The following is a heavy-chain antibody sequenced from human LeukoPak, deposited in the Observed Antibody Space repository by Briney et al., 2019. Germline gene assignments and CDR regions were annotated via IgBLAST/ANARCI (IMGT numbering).Heavy chain of an antibody. Sequence: ASVKVSCKASGYIFTGYYMHWVRQAPGQGLEWMGWINPNSGGTNYAQKFQGRVTMTRDTSISTAYMELSRLRSDDTAVYYCAREYCSSTSCYTSAFDIWGQGTMVTVSS. CDR2: INPNSGGT. V-gene: IGHV1-2*02. CDR1: GYIFTGYY. CDR3: AREYCSSTSCYTSAFDI. D-gene: IGHD2-2*02. J-gene: IGHJ3*02.